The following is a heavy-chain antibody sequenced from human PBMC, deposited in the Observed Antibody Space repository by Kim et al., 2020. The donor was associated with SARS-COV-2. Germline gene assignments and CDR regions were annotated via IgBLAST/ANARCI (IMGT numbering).Heavy chain of an antibody. V-gene: IGHV3-30*18. D-gene: IGHD3-22*01. CDR2: ISYDGSNK. CDR3: AKDLRYYDSSGQPRWWYFDL. CDR1: GFTFSSYG. J-gene: IGHJ2*01. Sequence: GGSLRLSCAASGFTFSSYGMHWVRQAPGKGLEWVAVISYDGSNKYYADSVKGRFTISRDNSKNTLYLQMNSLRAEDTAVYYCAKDLRYYDSSGQPRWWYFDLWGRGTLVTVSS.